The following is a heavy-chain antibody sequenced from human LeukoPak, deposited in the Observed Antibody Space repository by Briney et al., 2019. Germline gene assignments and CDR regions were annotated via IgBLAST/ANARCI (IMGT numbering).Heavy chain of an antibody. Sequence: GRSLRLSCAASGFTFSSYTMHWVRQAPGKGLEWVAVMSCAGNNKYYADSVKGRFTISRDNAKNSLYLQMNSLRADDTAVYYCARDPGVGSGWLYYFDYWGQGTVVTVSS. CDR2: MSCAGNNK. D-gene: IGHD6-19*01. CDR1: GFTFSSYT. J-gene: IGHJ4*02. V-gene: IGHV3-30-3*01. CDR3: ARDPGVGSGWLYYFDY.